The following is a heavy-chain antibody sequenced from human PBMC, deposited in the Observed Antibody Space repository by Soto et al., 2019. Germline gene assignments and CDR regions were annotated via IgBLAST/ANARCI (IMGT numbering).Heavy chain of an antibody. J-gene: IGHJ6*02. D-gene: IGHD2-21*02. CDR1: GFTFSSYG. Sequence: PGGSLRLSCAASGFTFSSYGMHWVRQAPGKGLEWVAVIWYDGSNKYYADSVKGRFTISRDNSKNTLYLQMNSLRAEDTAVYYCARELRGCIEVDCDYYYYGMDVLGQGTTVTVSS. CDR2: IWYDGSNK. V-gene: IGHV3-33*01. CDR3: ARELRGCIEVDCDYYYYGMDV.